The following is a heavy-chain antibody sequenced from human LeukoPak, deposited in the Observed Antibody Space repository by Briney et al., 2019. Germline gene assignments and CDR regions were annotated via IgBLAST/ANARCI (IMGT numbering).Heavy chain of an antibody. V-gene: IGHV4-59*01. D-gene: IGHD3-22*01. CDR3: ARVAMAENYYDSSGYFDY. J-gene: IGHJ4*02. CDR1: GDSISSYY. Sequence: SETLSLTCTVPGDSISSYYWSWIRQPPGEGLEWIGYIYYDGSTNYNPSLKSRVTISVDTSKNQFSLKLSSVTAADTAVYYCARVAMAENYYDSSGYFDYWGQGTLVTVSS. CDR2: IYYDGST.